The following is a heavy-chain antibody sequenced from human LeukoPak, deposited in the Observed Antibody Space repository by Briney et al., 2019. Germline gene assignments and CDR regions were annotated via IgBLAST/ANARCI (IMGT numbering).Heavy chain of an antibody. Sequence: GKSLRLSCAASGFTFSDYVIYWVRQAPGKGLEWVAVMSHDGSNEEYADSVKGRFTISRDNSKKTLYLQMNSLRPDDTAMYYCARDFDIMTGYFVFDYWGQGTLVTVSS. D-gene: IGHD3-9*01. CDR2: MSHDGSNE. J-gene: IGHJ4*02. V-gene: IGHV3-30*04. CDR1: GFTFSDYV. CDR3: ARDFDIMTGYFVFDY.